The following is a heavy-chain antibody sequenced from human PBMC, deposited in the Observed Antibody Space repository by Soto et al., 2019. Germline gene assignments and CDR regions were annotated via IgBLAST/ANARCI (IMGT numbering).Heavy chain of an antibody. D-gene: IGHD3-3*01. CDR3: ASSVHDFWSGYYTGGDY. CDR1: GYTFTSYD. CDR2: MNPNSGNT. Sequence: ASVKVSCKASGYTFTSYDINWVRQATGQGIEWMGWMNPNSGNTGYAQKFQGRVTMTRNTSIITAYMELSSLRSEDTAVYYCASSVHDFWSGYYTGGDYWGQGTLVTVSS. J-gene: IGHJ4*02. V-gene: IGHV1-8*01.